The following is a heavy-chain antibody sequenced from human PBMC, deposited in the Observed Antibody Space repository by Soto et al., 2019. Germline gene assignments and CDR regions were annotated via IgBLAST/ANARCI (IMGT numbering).Heavy chain of an antibody. J-gene: IGHJ5*02. CDR3: AREGREYQLTNWFDP. Sequence: QVQLVQSGAEVKKPGSSVKVSCKASGGTFRNYAISWVRQAPGQGLEWMGGIIPLFGTTNYAQKFQGRVTISADAVTNTTYMELSSLRSEDTAVYYCAREGREYQLTNWFDPWRQGTLVTVSS. V-gene: IGHV1-69*01. D-gene: IGHD6-6*01. CDR2: IIPLFGTT. CDR1: GGTFRNYA.